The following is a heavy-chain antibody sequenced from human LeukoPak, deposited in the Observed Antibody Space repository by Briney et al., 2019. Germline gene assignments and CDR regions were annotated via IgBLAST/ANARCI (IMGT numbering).Heavy chain of an antibody. CDR1: GFTFTAYW. CDR2: IGKDGTGN. D-gene: IGHD2/OR15-2a*01. CDR3: ARDLDFYATDY. J-gene: IGHJ4*02. Sequence: PGGSLRLSCAASGFTFTAYWMSWVRQAPGKGLEWVANIGKDGTGNHYVDSVKGRFTISKDNARNSLYLQMNSPRADDTAVYYCARDLDFYATDYWGQGTLVTVSS. V-gene: IGHV3-7*01.